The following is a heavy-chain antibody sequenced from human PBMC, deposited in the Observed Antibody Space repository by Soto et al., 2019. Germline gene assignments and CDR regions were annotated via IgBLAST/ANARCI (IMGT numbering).Heavy chain of an antibody. Sequence: EVHLVESGGGLVQPGGSLKLSCAGTGFALSGSAFHWVRQASGGGLEWICRIRNKANNYATAYAESAKGRFTISKDDSINTAYLEMNSVRIEDSARYYCTSSGPFDSWGRGALVTVSS. CDR1: GFALSGSA. V-gene: IGHV3-73*01. CDR3: TSSGPFDS. CDR2: IRNKANNYAT. D-gene: IGHD1-1*01. J-gene: IGHJ4*02.